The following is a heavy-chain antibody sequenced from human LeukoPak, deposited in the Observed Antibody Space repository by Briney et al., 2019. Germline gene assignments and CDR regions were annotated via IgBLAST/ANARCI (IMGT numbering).Heavy chain of an antibody. Sequence: GGSLRLSCAASGFTFSSYGMHWVRQAPGKGLEWVAVISYDGSNKYYADSVKGRFTISRDNSKNTLYLQMNSLRAEDTAVYYCAKDRTGDYFDYWGQGTLVTVSS. J-gene: IGHJ4*02. CDR1: GFTFSSYG. V-gene: IGHV3-30*18. D-gene: IGHD1-1*01. CDR3: AKDRTGDYFDY. CDR2: ISYDGSNK.